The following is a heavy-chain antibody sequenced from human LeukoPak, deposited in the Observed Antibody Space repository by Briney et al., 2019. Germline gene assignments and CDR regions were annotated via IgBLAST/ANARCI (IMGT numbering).Heavy chain of an antibody. CDR3: ASSTVAKPRYFDL. CDR2: IYYSGST. Sequence: PSETLSLTCTVSGGSISSGDYYWSWIRQPPGKGLEWIGYIYYSGSTYYNPSLKSRVTISVDTSKNQFSLKLSSVTAADTAVYYCASSTVAKPRYFDLWGRGTLVTVSS. V-gene: IGHV4-30-4*01. J-gene: IGHJ2*01. CDR1: GGSISSGDYY. D-gene: IGHD4-23*01.